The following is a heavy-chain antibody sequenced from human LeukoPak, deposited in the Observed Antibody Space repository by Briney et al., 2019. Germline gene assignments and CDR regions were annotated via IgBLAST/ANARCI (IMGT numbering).Heavy chain of an antibody. CDR2: IYYSGST. V-gene: IGHV4-39*01. CDR1: GGSISSSSYY. J-gene: IGHJ5*02. D-gene: IGHD3-16*01. Sequence: SETLSLTCTVSGGSISSSSYYWGWIRQPPGEGLEWIGSIYYSGSTYYNPSLKSRVTISVDTSKNQFSLKLSSVTAADTAVYYCARWGGRLRGWFDPWGQGTLVTVSS. CDR3: ARWGGRLRGWFDP.